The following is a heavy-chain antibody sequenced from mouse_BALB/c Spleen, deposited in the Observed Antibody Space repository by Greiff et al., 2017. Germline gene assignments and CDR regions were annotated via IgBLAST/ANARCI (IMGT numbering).Heavy chain of an antibody. CDR1: GYTFSSYW. CDR3: ARWGYYAYLSWFAY. D-gene: IGHD2-1*01. Sequence: VQLQESGAELMKPGASVKISCKATGYTFSSYWIEWVKQRPGHGLEWIGEILPGSGSTNYNEKFKGKATFTADTSSNTAYMQLSSLTSEDSAVYYCARWGYYAYLSWFAYWGQGTLVTVSA. CDR2: ILPGSGST. V-gene: IGHV1-9*01. J-gene: IGHJ3*01.